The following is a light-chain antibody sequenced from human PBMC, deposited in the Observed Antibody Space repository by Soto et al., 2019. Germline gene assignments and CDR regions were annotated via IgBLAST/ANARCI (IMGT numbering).Light chain of an antibody. J-gene: IGKJ4*01. Sequence: DIQMTQSPSSLSASVGDRVTITCRASQSISSYLNWYQQKPGKAPNLLINGAWSLQSGVPSRFSGSGSGTDYTLTISSLQPEDFTTYYCQQTYTTPNTFGGGTKVEIK. CDR1: QSISSY. CDR2: GAW. CDR3: QQTYTTPNT. V-gene: IGKV1-39*01.